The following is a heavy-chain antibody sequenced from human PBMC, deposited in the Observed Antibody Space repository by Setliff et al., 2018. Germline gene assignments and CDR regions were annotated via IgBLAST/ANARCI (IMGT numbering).Heavy chain of an antibody. D-gene: IGHD3-3*01. J-gene: IGHJ4*01. CDR2: INHSGST. CDR3: RFWSGYYKDDY. Sequence: SETLSLTCGVSGISISSGHYWGWVRQPPGKGLEWIGEINHSGSTNYIPSLKSRVTMSVDRSKNQFSLNLNSVTAADAGVYYCRFWSGYYKDDYWGHGTLVTVSS. CDR1: GISISSGHY. V-gene: IGHV4-4*02.